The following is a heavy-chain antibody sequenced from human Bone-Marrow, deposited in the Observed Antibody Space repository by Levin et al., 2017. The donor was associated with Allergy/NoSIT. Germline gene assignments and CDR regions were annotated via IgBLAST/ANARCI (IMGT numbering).Heavy chain of an antibody. V-gene: IGHV3-49*03. CDR3: TRDARDIVVVPAAMQYYYYYYMDV. CDR2: IRDKTFGGTT. CDR1: GFTFGDYA. J-gene: IGHJ6*03. D-gene: IGHD2-2*01. Sequence: GESLKISCTASGFTFGDYAMSWFRQAPGKGLEWVGFIRDKTFGGTTEYAASVKGRFTLSRDDSKSIAYLQISSLKTEDTAVYYCTRDARDIVVVPAAMQYYYYYYMDVWGKGTTVTVSS.